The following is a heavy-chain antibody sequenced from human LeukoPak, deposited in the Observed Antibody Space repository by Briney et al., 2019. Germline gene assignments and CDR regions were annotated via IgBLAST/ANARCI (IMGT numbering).Heavy chain of an antibody. CDR3: AREPVVPAAKSNYYYGMDV. CDR2: IYYSGST. D-gene: IGHD2-2*01. Sequence: PSETLSLTCTVSGGSISSSSYYWGWIRQPPGKGLEWIGSIYYSGSTYYNPSLKSRVTISVDTSKNQFSLKLSSVTAADTAVYYCAREPVVPAAKSNYYYGMDVWGQGTTVTVSS. J-gene: IGHJ6*02. CDR1: GGSISSSSYY. V-gene: IGHV4-39*07.